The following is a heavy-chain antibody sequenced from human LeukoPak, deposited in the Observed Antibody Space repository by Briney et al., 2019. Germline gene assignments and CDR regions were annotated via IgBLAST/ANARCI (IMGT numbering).Heavy chain of an antibody. CDR3: ARGVGATTDDY. CDR1: GGSISSGDYY. Sequence: PSETLSLTCTVSGGSISSGDYYWSWIRQPPGKGLEWIGYIYYSGSTYYNPSLKSRVTISVDTSKNQFSLKLSSVTAADTAVYYCARGVGATTDDYWGQGTLVTVSS. J-gene: IGHJ4*02. CDR2: IYYSGST. D-gene: IGHD1-26*01. V-gene: IGHV4-30-4*08.